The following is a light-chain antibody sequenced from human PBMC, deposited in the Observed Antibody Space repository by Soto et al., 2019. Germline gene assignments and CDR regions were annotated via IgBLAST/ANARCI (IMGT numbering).Light chain of an antibody. V-gene: IGKV3-11*01. J-gene: IGKJ5*01. CDR3: QQRSNWPIT. CDR1: QSVSSY. Sequence: EIVLTQSPATLSLSPGERATLSCRTSQSVSSYSAWYQQKPGRAPRLLIYDASNRATGIPARLIGSGSGTDFTLTISSLEPEDFAVYYCQQRSNWPITFGQGTRLEIK. CDR2: DAS.